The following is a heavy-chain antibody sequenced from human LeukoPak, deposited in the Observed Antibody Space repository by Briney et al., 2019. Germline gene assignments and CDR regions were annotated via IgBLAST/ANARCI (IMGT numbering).Heavy chain of an antibody. V-gene: IGHV4-59*01. CDR2: IYYSGST. J-gene: IGHJ4*02. Sequence: PSETLSLTCTVSGGSISSYYWSWIRQPPGKGLEWIGYIYYSGSTNYNPSLKSRVIISVDTSKNQFSLKLSSVTAADTAVYYCARVAYYGSGSLDYWGQGTLVTVSS. CDR3: ARVAYYGSGSLDY. D-gene: IGHD3-10*01. CDR1: GGSISSYY.